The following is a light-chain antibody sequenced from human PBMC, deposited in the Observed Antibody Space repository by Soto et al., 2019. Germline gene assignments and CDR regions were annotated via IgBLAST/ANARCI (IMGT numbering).Light chain of an antibody. Sequence: QSVLTQPAPVSGSPVQSITISCTGTSNDVGGYNYVSWYQQHPGKAPKLVIYEVSHRPSGISDRFSGSRSGNTASLTISGLQVEDEAEYYCSSYTTSSTYVFGPGTKLTVL. CDR2: EVS. CDR3: SSYTTSSTYV. CDR1: SNDVGGYNY. J-gene: IGLJ1*01. V-gene: IGLV2-14*01.